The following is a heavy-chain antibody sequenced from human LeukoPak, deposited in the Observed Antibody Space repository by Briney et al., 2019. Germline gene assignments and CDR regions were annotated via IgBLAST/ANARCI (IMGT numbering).Heavy chain of an antibody. CDR1: GFTFSSYW. J-gene: IGHJ6*03. CDR2: IKQDGSEK. D-gene: IGHD3-3*01. V-gene: IGHV3-7*01. CDR3: ARDSVTIFGVAMDV. Sequence: GGSLRLSCAASGFTFSSYWMSWVRQAPGTGLEWVANIKQDGSEKYYVDSVRGRFTISRDNVNNSLYLQMNSLRAEDTAVYYCARDSVTIFGVAMDVWGKGTTVTVSS.